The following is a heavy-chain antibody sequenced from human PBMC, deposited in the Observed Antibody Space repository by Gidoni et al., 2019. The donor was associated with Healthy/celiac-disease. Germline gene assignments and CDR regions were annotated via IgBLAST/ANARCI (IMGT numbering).Heavy chain of an antibody. CDR1: GGPIGSSSYY. D-gene: IGHD6-13*01. Sequence: QLQLQESGPGLVKPSETLSLTCTVSGGPIGSSSYYWGWIRQPPGKGLEWIGSIYYSGSTYYNPSLKSRVTISVDTSKNQFSLKLSSVTAADTAVYYCARLDSSSWYVDYWGQGTLVTVSS. J-gene: IGHJ4*02. CDR3: ARLDSSSWYVDY. CDR2: IYYSGST. V-gene: IGHV4-39*01.